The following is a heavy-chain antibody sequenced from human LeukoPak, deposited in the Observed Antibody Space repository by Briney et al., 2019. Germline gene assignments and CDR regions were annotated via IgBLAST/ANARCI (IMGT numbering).Heavy chain of an antibody. D-gene: IGHD2-2*01. CDR1: VGTFSSYA. Sequence: ASVKVSCKASVGTFSSYAISWVRQAPGQGLEWMGRIIPIFGIANYAQKFQGRVTITADKSTRTAYMELSSMRSEDTAVYYCAGAQYSSSTSCYLGYYYYGMDAWGQGTTVTVSS. J-gene: IGHJ6*02. CDR3: AGAQYSSSTSCYLGYYYYGMDA. V-gene: IGHV1-69*04. CDR2: IIPIFGIA.